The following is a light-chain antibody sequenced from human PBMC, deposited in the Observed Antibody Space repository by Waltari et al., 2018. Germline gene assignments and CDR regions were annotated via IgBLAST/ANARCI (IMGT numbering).Light chain of an antibody. J-gene: IGLJ2*01. CDR3: AAWDDSLNGPV. CDR1: SSNIGSHT. CDR2: SND. Sequence: QSVVTQPPSASGTPGQRVTISCSGSSSNIGSHTVNWFQQLPGMAPRLLIYSNDQRPSGVPDRFSASTSGTSASLVISGLQSEDEADYYCAAWDDSLNGPVFGGGTKVTVL. V-gene: IGLV1-44*01.